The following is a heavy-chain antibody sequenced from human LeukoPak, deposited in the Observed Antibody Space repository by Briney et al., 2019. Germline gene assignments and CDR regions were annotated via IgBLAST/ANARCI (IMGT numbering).Heavy chain of an antibody. V-gene: IGHV1-69*13. CDR1: GGTFSSYA. CDR3: AILEYSSSWDDY. CDR2: IIPIFGTA. Sequence: GASVKVSCKASGGTFSSYAISWVRQAPGQGLEWMGGIIPIFGTANYAQKFQGRVTITADESTSTVYMELSSLRSEDTAVYYCAILEYSSSWDDYWGQGTLVTVSS. D-gene: IGHD6-13*01. J-gene: IGHJ4*02.